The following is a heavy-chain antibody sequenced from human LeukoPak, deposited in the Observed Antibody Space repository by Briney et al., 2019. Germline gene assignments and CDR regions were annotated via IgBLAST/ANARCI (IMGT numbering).Heavy chain of an antibody. CDR2: ISSSSSYI. CDR1: GFTFSSYS. J-gene: IGHJ3*02. CDR3: ASGVLERPKGFDI. Sequence: GGSLRLSCAASGFTFSSYSMNWVRQAPGKGLEWVSSISSSSSYIYYADSVKGRFTISRDNAKNSLYLQMNSLRAEDTAVYYCASGVLERPKGFDIWAKGQWSPSLQ. D-gene: IGHD1-1*01. V-gene: IGHV3-21*01.